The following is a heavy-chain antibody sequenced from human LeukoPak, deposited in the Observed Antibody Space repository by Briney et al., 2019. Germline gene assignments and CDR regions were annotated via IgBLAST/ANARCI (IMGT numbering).Heavy chain of an antibody. Sequence: GGSLRLSCAGYGITLSELWMNWVRQVPGKGLEWVANIKQDGSEKKYVDSVKGRFTISRDNAKNSVYLQMNSLRVDDTAVYYCVGGYGWLHDYWGQGALVTVSS. J-gene: IGHJ4*02. CDR1: GITLSELW. CDR3: VGGYGWLHDY. D-gene: IGHD6-19*01. V-gene: IGHV3-7*04. CDR2: IKQDGSEK.